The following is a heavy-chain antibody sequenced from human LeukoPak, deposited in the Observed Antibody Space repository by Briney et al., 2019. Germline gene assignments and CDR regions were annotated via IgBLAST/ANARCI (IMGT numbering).Heavy chain of an antibody. V-gene: IGHV4-59*01. Sequence: SETLSLTCTVSGGSISSYYWSWIRQPPGKGLEWIGYIHYSGSTNYNPSLKSRVTISVDTSKNQFSLKLSSVTAADTAVYYCARGGGYYYMDVWGKGTTVTVSS. CDR2: IHYSGST. J-gene: IGHJ6*03. CDR3: ARGGGYYYMDV. D-gene: IGHD3-16*01. CDR1: GGSISSYY.